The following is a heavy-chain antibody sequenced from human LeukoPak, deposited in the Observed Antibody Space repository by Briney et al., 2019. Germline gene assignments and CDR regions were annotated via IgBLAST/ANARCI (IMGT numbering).Heavy chain of an antibody. D-gene: IGHD3-10*01. J-gene: IGHJ5*02. CDR1: GYSISSGYY. V-gene: IGHV4-38-2*02. Sequence: TSETLSLTCIVSGYSISSGYYWGWIRQPAGKGLEWIGRIYNSGSTTYNPSLKSRVTMSVDTSKNQFSLKLSSVTAADTAVYYCARDSGTTGEVKFDPWGQGTLVTVSS. CDR2: IYNSGST. CDR3: ARDSGTTGEVKFDP.